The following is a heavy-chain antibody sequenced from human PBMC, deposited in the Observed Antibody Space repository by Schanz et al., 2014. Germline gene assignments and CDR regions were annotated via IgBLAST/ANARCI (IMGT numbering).Heavy chain of an antibody. CDR1: GFTFSSYD. J-gene: IGHJ4*02. CDR2: LWHDGSKK. V-gene: IGHV3-33*06. D-gene: IGHD2-8*02. Sequence: QVQLVESGGAVVQPGRSLRLSCEASGFTFSSYDLFWVRQAPGKGLEWVAILWHDGSKKYYADSVKGRFTVSRDNSKNTLYVEMNSLRVEDTAVYYCAKALFPGGTQTFGNWGRGTLVTVSS. CDR3: AKALFPGGTQTFGN.